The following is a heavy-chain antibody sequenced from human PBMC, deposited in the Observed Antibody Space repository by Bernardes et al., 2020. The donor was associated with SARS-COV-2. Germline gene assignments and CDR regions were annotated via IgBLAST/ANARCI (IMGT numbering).Heavy chain of an antibody. V-gene: IGHV3-30-3*01. CDR3: ARGTGGNSEDY. Sequence: GGSLRLSCAASGFTFSSYAMHWVRQAPGKGLEWVAVISYDGSNKYYADSVKGRFTISRDNSKNTLYLQMNSLRAEDTAVYYCARGTGGNSEDYWGQGTLVTVSS. D-gene: IGHD2-21*02. CDR2: ISYDGSNK. J-gene: IGHJ4*02. CDR1: GFTFSSYA.